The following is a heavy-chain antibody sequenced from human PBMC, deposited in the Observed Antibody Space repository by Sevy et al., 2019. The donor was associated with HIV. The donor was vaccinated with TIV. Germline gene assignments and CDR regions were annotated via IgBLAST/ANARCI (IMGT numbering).Heavy chain of an antibody. CDR3: AKDSGINPMILVALRY. Sequence: GGSLRLSCADSGFMFNSHAMSWVRQAPGKGLEWVSAISGSGGSTYYADSVKGRFTISRDNSKNTVYLQMNSLRAEDTAVYYCAKDSGINPMILVALRYWGQGTLVTVSS. CDR2: ISGSGGST. CDR1: GFMFNSHA. D-gene: IGHD3-22*01. V-gene: IGHV3-23*01. J-gene: IGHJ4*02.